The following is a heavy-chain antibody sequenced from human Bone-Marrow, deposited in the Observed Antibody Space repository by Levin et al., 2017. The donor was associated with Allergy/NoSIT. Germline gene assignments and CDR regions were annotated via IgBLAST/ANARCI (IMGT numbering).Heavy chain of an antibody. J-gene: IGHJ3*02. CDR2: ISSSSSYI. CDR1: GFTFSSYS. D-gene: IGHD5-18*01. CDR3: ARDAGAMVPVMVDAFDI. V-gene: IGHV3-21*01. Sequence: GESLKISCAASGFTFSSYSMNWVRQAPGKGLEWVSSISSSSSYIYYADSVKGRFTISRDNAKNSLYLQMNSLRAEDTAVYYCARDAGAMVPVMVDAFDIWGQGTMVTVSS.